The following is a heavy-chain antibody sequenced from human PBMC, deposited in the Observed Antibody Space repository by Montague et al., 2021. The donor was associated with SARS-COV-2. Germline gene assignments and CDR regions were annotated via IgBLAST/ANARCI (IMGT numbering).Heavy chain of an antibody. D-gene: IGHD6-13*01. CDR2: ITLDGSST. V-gene: IGHV3-74*01. CDR3: ARNLASAAPGAFDI. CDR1: GFSFSSYW. J-gene: IGHJ3*02. Sequence: SLRLSCAASGFSFSSYWMHWARQAPGKGLLWVSRITLDGSSTTFADSVKGRFTTSRDNAKATLYLQMNSLRVEDTAVYYCARNLASAAPGAFDIWGQGTMVTVSS.